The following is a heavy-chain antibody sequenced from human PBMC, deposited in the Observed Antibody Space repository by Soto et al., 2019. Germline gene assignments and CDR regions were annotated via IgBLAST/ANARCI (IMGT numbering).Heavy chain of an antibody. V-gene: IGHV4-61*01. CDR2: IYYSGST. D-gene: IGHD5-12*01. Sequence: SETLSLTCTVSGGSVSSGSYYWSWIRQPPGKGLEWIGYIYYSGSTNYNPSLKSRVTISVDTSKNQFSLKLSSVTAADTVVYYCARLTRDGYNYLFDYWGQGTLVTVSS. J-gene: IGHJ4*02. CDR1: GGSVSSGSYY. CDR3: ARLTRDGYNYLFDY.